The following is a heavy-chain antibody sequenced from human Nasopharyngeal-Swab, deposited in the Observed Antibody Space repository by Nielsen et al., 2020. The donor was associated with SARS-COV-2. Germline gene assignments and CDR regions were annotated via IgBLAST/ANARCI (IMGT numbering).Heavy chain of an antibody. V-gene: IGHV4-39*01. D-gene: IGHD5-12*01. CDR1: GGSISSSIYY. J-gene: IGHJ4*02. Sequence: SETLSLTCTVSGGSISSSIYYWGWIRQPPGKGLEWIGSIYYSGSTYYNPSLKSRVTISVDTSKNQFSLKLSSVTAADTAVYYCARYARGLDYWGQGTLVTVSS. CDR3: ARYARGLDY. CDR2: IYYSGST.